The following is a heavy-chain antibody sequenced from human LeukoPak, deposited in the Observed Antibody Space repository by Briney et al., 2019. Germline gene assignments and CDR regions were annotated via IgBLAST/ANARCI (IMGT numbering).Heavy chain of an antibody. V-gene: IGHV4-59*01. J-gene: IGHJ4*02. D-gene: IGHD1-7*01. CDR1: GGSISSYY. CDR2: IYYSGST. Sequence: PSETLSLTCTVSGGSISSYYWSWIRQPPGKELEWIGYIYYSGSTNYNPSLKSRVTISVDTSKNQFSLKLSSVTAADTAVYYCARDSGITGTTEWGQGTLVTVSS. CDR3: ARDSGITGTTE.